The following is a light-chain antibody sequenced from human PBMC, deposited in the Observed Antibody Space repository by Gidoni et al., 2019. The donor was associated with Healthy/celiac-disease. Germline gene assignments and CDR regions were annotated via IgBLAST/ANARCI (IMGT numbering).Light chain of an antibody. V-gene: IGKV3-20*01. J-gene: IGKJ2*01. Sequence: IVLTQSPGTLSLSPGERATLSCRASPSVSSSYLAWYQQKPGQAPRLLIYGASSRATGIPDRVSGSGSGTDFTLTISRLEPEDFAVYYCQQYGSSPPYTFGQGTKLEIK. CDR1: PSVSSSY. CDR2: GAS. CDR3: QQYGSSPPYT.